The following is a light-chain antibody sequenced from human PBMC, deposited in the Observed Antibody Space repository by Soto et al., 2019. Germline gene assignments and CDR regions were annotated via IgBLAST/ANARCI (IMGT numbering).Light chain of an antibody. CDR2: DSS. V-gene: IGKV3-11*01. Sequence: EIVLTQSPATLSLSPGERATLSCRASQSVGTYFAWYQQKPGQAPRLLIYDSSNRATGIPARFSGSGSGTAFTLTIRSLEPEDFAVYYCQQRSDWPSTFGGGTKVEIK. J-gene: IGKJ4*01. CDR3: QQRSDWPST. CDR1: QSVGTY.